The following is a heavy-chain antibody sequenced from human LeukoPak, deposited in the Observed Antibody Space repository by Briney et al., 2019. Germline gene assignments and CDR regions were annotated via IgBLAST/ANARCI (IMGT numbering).Heavy chain of an antibody. D-gene: IGHD6-19*01. J-gene: IGHJ4*02. CDR2: IKQDGSER. Sequence: PGGSLRLSCAASGFTFSNFCMSWVRQAPGKRLEWVANIKQDGSERYCVDSVKGRFTISRDNAKNSLYLQMSSLRAEDTAVYYCARDGYSSDWYAFDYWGQGTPVTVSS. V-gene: IGHV3-7*01. CDR3: ARDGYSSDWYAFDY. CDR1: GFTFSNFC.